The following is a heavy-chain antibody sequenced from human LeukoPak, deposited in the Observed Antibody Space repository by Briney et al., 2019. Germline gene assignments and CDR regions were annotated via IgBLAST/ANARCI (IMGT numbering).Heavy chain of an antibody. J-gene: IGHJ6*03. Sequence: GGSLRLFCAASGFRFDNYAMHWVRQAPGKGLEWVSGISWNSGNIDYVDSVKGRFTISRDNAKNSLYLQMNNLRAEDMAVYFCARDLRLKSSRYNYYYMDVWGRGTTVTVSS. V-gene: IGHV3-9*03. CDR3: ARDLRLKSSRYNYYYMDV. D-gene: IGHD5/OR15-5a*01. CDR1: GFRFDNYA. CDR2: ISWNSGNI.